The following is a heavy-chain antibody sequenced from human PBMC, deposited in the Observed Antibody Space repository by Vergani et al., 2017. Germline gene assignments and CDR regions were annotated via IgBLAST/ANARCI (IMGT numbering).Heavy chain of an antibody. J-gene: IGHJ3*01. D-gene: IGHD2-21*01. CDR1: GGSFSTGGQS. Sequence: QVQLQKSGPGLVKPSQTLSLTCTVSGGSFSTGGQSWTWLRQSAGKGLEWIGRIYTSGATNYNPSLRGRASMSVDASKKQFSLKFTSVTAADTAVYYCAGDCGEYDKDALDVWGQGTKVTVTS. CDR2: IYTSGAT. CDR3: AGDCGEYDKDALDV. V-gene: IGHV4-61*02.